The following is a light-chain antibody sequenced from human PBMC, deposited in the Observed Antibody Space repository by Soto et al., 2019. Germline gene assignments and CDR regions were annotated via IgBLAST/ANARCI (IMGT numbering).Light chain of an antibody. CDR1: QSVSSD. V-gene: IGKV3-15*01. Sequence: EIVMTQSPATLSVSPGERATLSCRASQSVSSDLAWYQQKPGQAPRLLIYDASTRVTGIPVRFSGSGSGTELPPTISSLQSEDFALSYWQQYNKRHPLTFGGGTKVEI. CDR2: DAS. CDR3: QQYNKRHPLT. J-gene: IGKJ4*01.